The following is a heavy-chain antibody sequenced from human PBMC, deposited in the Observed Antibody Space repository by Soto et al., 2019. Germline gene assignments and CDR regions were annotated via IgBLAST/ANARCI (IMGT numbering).Heavy chain of an antibody. CDR3: YINGY. V-gene: IGHV4-39*01. CDR2: IYYSGST. D-gene: IGHD2-8*01. CDR1: GGSISGRGYY. Sequence: LVTLCLTSTVFGGSISGRGYYWGWIRKPPGKGLEWIGSIYYSGSTYYNPSLKSRVTISVDTSKNQLSLNLNSVTAADTAVYYCYINGYWGQGTLGYGSS. J-gene: IGHJ4*02.